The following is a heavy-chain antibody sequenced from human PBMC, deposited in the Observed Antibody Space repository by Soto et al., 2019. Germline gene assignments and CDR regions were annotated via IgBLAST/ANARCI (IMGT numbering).Heavy chain of an antibody. Sequence: EVQLVESGGGLVQPGGSLRLSCAASGFTFSTYWMNWVRQAPAKGLELVANITEDGSEAYYVDSVKGRFTISRDNAKNSLFLDMNRRRGEDTAVYYCARDWGAPGRGSALGYYYHFGMDVWGQGTTGTVPS. CDR2: ITEDGSEA. D-gene: IGHD3-16*01. J-gene: IGHJ6*02. CDR1: GFTFSTYW. V-gene: IGHV3-7*05. CDR3: ARDWGAPGRGSALGYYYHFGMDV.